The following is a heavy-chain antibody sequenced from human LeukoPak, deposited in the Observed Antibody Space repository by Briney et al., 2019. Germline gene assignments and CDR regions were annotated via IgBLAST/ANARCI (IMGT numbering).Heavy chain of an antibody. CDR3: ARDACHHDSRTGGGDACNWFDR. Sequence: SETLSLTCTVSGYSISSGYYWGWIRPPPGEGLEWIDSIYHSGRTFYNPSLKSRITISVDTSKNQFSLKLTSVTAADTAVYYCARDACHHDSRTGGGDACNWFDRWGEGTLVTVSS. J-gene: IGHJ5*02. V-gene: IGHV4-38-2*02. D-gene: IGHD3-16*01. CDR1: GYSISSGYY. CDR2: IYHSGRT.